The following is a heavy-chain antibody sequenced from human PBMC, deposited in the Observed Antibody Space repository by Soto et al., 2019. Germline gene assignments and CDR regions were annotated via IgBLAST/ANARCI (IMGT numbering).Heavy chain of an antibody. CDR1: EGTFNSYV. CDR2: LIPLFGTT. V-gene: IGHV1-69*06. D-gene: IGHD3-3*01. Sequence: QVKLVQSRAEVKKPGSSVRVSCKASEGTFNSYVVSWVRQAPGQGLQWMGGLIPLFGTTNYAHQLEGRVTITADTSTTTAYMELSGLRPGDTAVYYCAGGDTIFESSERYYHYGLDVWGQGTTVIVSS. CDR3: AGGDTIFESSERYYHYGLDV. J-gene: IGHJ6*02.